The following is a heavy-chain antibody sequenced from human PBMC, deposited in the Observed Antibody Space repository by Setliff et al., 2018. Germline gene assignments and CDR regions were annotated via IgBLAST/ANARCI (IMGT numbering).Heavy chain of an antibody. CDR1: GGSFSGYY. J-gene: IGHJ5*02. CDR2: INHSGST. CDR3: ARQKSTGSGNNWFDP. Sequence: SETLSPTCAVHGGSFSGYYWSWIRQPPGKGLEWIGEINHSGSTNYNPSLKSRVTISVDTSKNQFSLKLSSVTAADTAVYYCARQKSTGSGNNWFDPWGQGTLVTVS. V-gene: IGHV4-34*01. D-gene: IGHD3-10*01.